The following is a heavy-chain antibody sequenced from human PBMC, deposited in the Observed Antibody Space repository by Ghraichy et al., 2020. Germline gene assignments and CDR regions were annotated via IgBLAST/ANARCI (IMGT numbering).Heavy chain of an antibody. V-gene: IGHV1-18*01. CDR2: ISAYNGNT. CDR1: GYTFTSYG. D-gene: IGHD4-17*01. Sequence: ASVKVSCKASGYTFTSYGISWVRQAPGQGLEWMGWISAYNGNTNYAQKLQGRVTMTTDTSTSTAYMELRSLRSDDTAVYYCARDSPTTGKGYGMDVWGQGTTVTVSS. J-gene: IGHJ6*02. CDR3: ARDSPTTGKGYGMDV.